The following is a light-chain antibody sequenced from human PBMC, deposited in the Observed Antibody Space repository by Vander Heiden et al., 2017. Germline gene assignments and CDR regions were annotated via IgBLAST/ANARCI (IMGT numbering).Light chain of an antibody. V-gene: IGLV2-8*01. Sequence: QSALTQPPSASGSPGQSVTLPCTGTSNDVGGYNYVSWYQHHPGKAPKLMIYEVSKRPSGVPDRFSGSKSGNTASLTVSGLQAEDEADYYCSSYTGSNNLIFGGGTKLTVL. CDR3: SSYTGSNNLI. CDR2: EVS. J-gene: IGLJ2*01. CDR1: SNDVGGYNY.